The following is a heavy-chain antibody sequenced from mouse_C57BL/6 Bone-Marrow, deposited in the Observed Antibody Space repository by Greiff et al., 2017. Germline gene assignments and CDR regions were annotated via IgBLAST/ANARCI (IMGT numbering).Heavy chain of an antibody. CDR2: IYPRSGNT. D-gene: IGHD2-1*01. CDR1: GYTFTSYG. V-gene: IGHV1-81*01. J-gene: IGHJ4*01. CDR3: AREGNYYSYYAMDD. Sequence: VQLQQSGAELARPGASVKLSCKASGYTFTSYGISWVKQRTGQGLEWIGEIYPRSGNTYYNEKFKGKATLTADKSSSTAYMELRSLTSEDSAVYFCAREGNYYSYYAMDDWGPGTSVTVSS.